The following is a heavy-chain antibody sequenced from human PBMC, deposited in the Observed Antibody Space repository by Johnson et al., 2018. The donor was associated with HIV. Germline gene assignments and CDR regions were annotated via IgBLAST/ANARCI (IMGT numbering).Heavy chain of an antibody. CDR3: AKVSWEARLGDPFDI. J-gene: IGHJ3*02. D-gene: IGHD1-26*01. CDR1: GFTFSSYW. V-gene: IGHV3-74*01. Sequence: VQLVESGGGLVQPGGSLRLSCAASGFTFSSYWMHWVRQAPGKGLVWVSRINSDGSSTSYADSVKGRFTISRDNAKNTLYLQINSLRAEDPAVSYCAKVSWEARLGDPFDIWGQGTMVTVSS. CDR2: INSDGSST.